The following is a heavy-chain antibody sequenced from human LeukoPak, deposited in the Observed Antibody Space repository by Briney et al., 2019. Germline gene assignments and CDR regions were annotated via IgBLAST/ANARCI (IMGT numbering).Heavy chain of an antibody. CDR3: ARSEFSRAIYFDP. J-gene: IGHJ5*02. Sequence: ASVKVSCKASGYTFTNYYMHWVRQAPGRGLGWMGIIDPSGGSTAYAQNFQGRVTMTRDTSTSTVYMNLTSLRSEDTAVYYCARSEFSRAIYFDPWGQGTLVTVSS. D-gene: IGHD6-6*01. CDR2: IDPSGGST. V-gene: IGHV1-46*01. CDR1: GYTFTNYY.